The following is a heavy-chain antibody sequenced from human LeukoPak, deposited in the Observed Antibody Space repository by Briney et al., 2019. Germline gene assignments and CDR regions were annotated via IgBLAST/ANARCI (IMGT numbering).Heavy chain of an antibody. J-gene: IGHJ4*02. Sequence: SETLSLTCAVYGGSFSGYYWSWIRQSPGKGLEWIGEINHSGSTNYNPSLKSRVTISVDTSKNQFSLKLSSVTAADTAVYYCARTPDYCRGGSCSRGTTIYFDYWGQGTLVTVSS. CDR3: ARTPDYCRGGSCSRGTTIYFDY. D-gene: IGHD2-15*01. V-gene: IGHV4-34*01. CDR2: INHSGST. CDR1: GGSFSGYY.